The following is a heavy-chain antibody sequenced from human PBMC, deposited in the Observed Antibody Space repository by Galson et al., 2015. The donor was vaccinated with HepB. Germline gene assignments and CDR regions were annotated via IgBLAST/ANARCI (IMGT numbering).Heavy chain of an antibody. V-gene: IGHV1-3*01. CDR2: INAGNGNT. CDR3: ARAPTMMNYYYYMDV. D-gene: IGHD3-22*01. J-gene: IGHJ6*03. CDR1: GYTFASYA. Sequence: SVKVSCKASGYTFASYAMHWVRQAPGQRLEWMGWINAGNGNTKYSQKFQGRVTITRDTSASTAYMELSSLRSEDTAVYYCARAPTMMNYYYYMDVWGKGTTVTVSS.